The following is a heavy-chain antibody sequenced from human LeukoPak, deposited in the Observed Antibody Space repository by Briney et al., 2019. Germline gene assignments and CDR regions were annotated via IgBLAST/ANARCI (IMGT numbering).Heavy chain of an antibody. V-gene: IGHV3-74*01. CDR1: GFTFSSYW. CDR3: ARGPGTAMVIDYCYYGMDV. Sequence: PGGSLRLSCAASGFTFSSYWMHWVRQAPGKGLVWVSRINSDGSSTSYADTVKGRFTISRDNAKNTLYLQMNSLRAEDTAVYYCARGPGTAMVIDYCYYGMDVWGQGTTVTVSS. J-gene: IGHJ6*02. D-gene: IGHD5-18*01. CDR2: INSDGSST.